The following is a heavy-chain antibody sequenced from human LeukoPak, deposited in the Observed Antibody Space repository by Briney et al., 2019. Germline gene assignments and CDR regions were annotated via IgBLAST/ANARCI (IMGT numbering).Heavy chain of an antibody. CDR1: GYTFTSYA. J-gene: IGHJ4*02. Sequence: ASVKVSCKASGYTFTSYAMHWVRQAPGQRLEWMGWINAGNGNTKYSQKFQGRVTITRDTSASTAYMELRSLRSDDTAVYYCARDGHYDSSGYYFDYWGQGTLVTVSS. D-gene: IGHD3-22*01. CDR2: INAGNGNT. V-gene: IGHV1-3*01. CDR3: ARDGHYDSSGYYFDY.